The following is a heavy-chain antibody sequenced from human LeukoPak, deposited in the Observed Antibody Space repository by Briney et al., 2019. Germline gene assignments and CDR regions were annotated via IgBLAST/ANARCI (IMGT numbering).Heavy chain of an antibody. CDR3: ARRGTYYYDSSGHPTDFDY. Sequence: SETLSLTCAVYGGSFSGYYWSWIRQPPGKGLEWIAEINHSGSTNYNPSLKSRVTISVDTSKNQFSLKLSSVTAADTAVYYCARRGTYYYDSSGHPTDFDYWGQGTLVTVSS. D-gene: IGHD3-22*01. CDR2: INHSGST. V-gene: IGHV4-34*01. CDR1: GGSFSGYY. J-gene: IGHJ4*02.